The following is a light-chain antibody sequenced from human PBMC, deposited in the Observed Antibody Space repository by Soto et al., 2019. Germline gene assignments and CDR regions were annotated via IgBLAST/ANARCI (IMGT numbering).Light chain of an antibody. CDR1: QTISTW. CDR3: QQYDNYPLT. Sequence: DIQMAQSPSTLSAGVGDRVSITCRASQTISTWLAWYQQKPGKAPNLLIYQASTLETGVPSRFSGSGSGTEFTLTISGLQPDDFATYYCQQYDNYPLTFGGGTKVDIK. J-gene: IGKJ4*01. V-gene: IGKV1-5*03. CDR2: QAS.